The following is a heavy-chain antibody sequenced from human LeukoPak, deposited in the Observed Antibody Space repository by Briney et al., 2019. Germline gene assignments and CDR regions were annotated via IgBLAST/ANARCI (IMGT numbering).Heavy chain of an antibody. D-gene: IGHD2-15*01. CDR2: MNPNSGNT. V-gene: IGHV1-8*03. CDR3: ARGLYCSGGSCYLYYFDY. J-gene: IGHJ4*02. Sequence: ASVKVSCKASGYTFTSYDINWVRQDTGQGLKWMGWMNPNSGNTGYAQKFQGRVTITRNTSISTAYMELSSLRSEDTAVYYCARGLYCSGGSCYLYYFDYWGQGTLVTVSS. CDR1: GYTFTSYD.